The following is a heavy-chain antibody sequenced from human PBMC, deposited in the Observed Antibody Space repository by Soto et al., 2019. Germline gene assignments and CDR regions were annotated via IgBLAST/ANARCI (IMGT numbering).Heavy chain of an antibody. CDR1: GYTFTSYD. J-gene: IGHJ5*02. CDR3: ARDRADGGFGELWGNWFDP. Sequence: ASVKVSCKASGYTFTSYDINWVRQATGQGLEWMGWMNPNSGNTGYAQKFQGRVTMTRNTSISTAYMELSSLRSEDTAVYYCARDRADGGFGELWGNWFDPWGQGTLVTVSS. D-gene: IGHD3-10*01. CDR2: MNPNSGNT. V-gene: IGHV1-8*01.